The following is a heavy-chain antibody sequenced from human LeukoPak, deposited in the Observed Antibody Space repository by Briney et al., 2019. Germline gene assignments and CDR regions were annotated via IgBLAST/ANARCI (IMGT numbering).Heavy chain of an antibody. J-gene: IGHJ4*02. V-gene: IGHV4-59*01. Sequence: PSETLSLTCTVSGGSISSYYWSWIRQPPGKGLEWIGFISYSGSTNYNPSLKSRVTMSLDTSKNQFSLKLSSVTAADTAVYYCARVPDSSSSGYGLDYWGQGTLVTVSS. CDR3: ARVPDSSSSGYGLDY. D-gene: IGHD6-6*01. CDR1: GGSISSYY. CDR2: ISYSGST.